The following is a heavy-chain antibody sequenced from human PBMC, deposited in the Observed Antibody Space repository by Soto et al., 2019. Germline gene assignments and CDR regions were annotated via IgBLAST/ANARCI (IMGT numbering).Heavy chain of an antibody. D-gene: IGHD6-13*01. V-gene: IGHV1-46*02. CDR1: GYNFNDYY. J-gene: IGHJ4*02. CDR3: ARLRGMAETRYGN. CDR2: VNPGVGSK. Sequence: QVQLVQSEAEVKKPGASVTVSCKASGYNFNDYYIHWVRQAPGHGLVWMGVVNPGVGSKSFAQKFQGRVTLTSDSSKRTVSMDLNSLRSDDTAVYYCARLRGMAETRYGNCGQGTLVTVSS.